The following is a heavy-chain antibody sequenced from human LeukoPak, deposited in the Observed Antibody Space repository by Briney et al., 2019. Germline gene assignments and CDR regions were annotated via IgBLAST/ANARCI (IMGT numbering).Heavy chain of an antibody. J-gene: IGHJ4*02. CDR3: ARPPDAVADDEYFDY. V-gene: IGHV3-30*04. D-gene: IGHD6-19*01. CDR1: GFTFSSYA. CDR2: ISYDGSNK. Sequence: GGSLRLSCAASGFTFSSYAMHWVRQAPGKGLEWVAVISYDGSNKYYADSVKGRFTISRDNSKNTLYLQMNSLRAEDTAVYYCARPPDAVADDEYFDYWGQGTLVTVSS.